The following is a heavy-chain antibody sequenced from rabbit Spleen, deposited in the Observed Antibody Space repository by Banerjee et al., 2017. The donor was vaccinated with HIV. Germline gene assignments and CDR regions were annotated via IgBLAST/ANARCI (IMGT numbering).Heavy chain of an antibody. Sequence: QSLEESGGDLVKPGASLTLTCKASGFTISSSYWICWVRQAPGKGLEWIACIDDVDGSTYYASWAKGRFSSSKTSSTTVTLQMTSLTAADTATYFCARDDPAYADYGYILFNFWGQGTLVTVS. CDR3: ARDDPAYADYGYILFNF. D-gene: IGHD6-1*01. V-gene: IGHV1S40*01. CDR1: GFTISSSYW. J-gene: IGHJ4*01. CDR2: IDDVDGST.